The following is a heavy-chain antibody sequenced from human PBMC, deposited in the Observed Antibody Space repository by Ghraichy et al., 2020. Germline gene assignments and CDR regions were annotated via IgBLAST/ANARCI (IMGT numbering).Heavy chain of an antibody. D-gene: IGHD6-19*01. V-gene: IGHV3-30*03. CDR3: ATHYRIGVIGMEYFQH. J-gene: IGHJ1*01. Sequence: GGSLRLSCAASGFNFGSYGMHWVRQAPGKGLEWVVIISYDESNKQYVDSVKGRFTISRDNYKNTLYLQMNSLRVEDTAFYYCATHYRIGVIGMEYFQHWGRGTLVTVSS. CDR2: ISYDESNK. CDR1: GFNFGSYG.